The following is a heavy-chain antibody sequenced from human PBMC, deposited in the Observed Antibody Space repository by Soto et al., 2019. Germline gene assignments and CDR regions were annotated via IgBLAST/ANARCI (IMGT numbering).Heavy chain of an antibody. J-gene: IGHJ5*02. Sequence: AEVKVSCKASGFSFTGYYIHWLRQAPGQGLEWMGWINAHSGGTEYAQKFQGRVTLTSDKSIATAYLTLTSLTSDDTALYYCAKDLTRQLFYWLEPWGNGTHVTVPS. CDR2: INAHSGGT. D-gene: IGHD6-6*01. V-gene: IGHV1-2*02. CDR1: GFSFTGYY. CDR3: AKDLTRQLFYWLEP.